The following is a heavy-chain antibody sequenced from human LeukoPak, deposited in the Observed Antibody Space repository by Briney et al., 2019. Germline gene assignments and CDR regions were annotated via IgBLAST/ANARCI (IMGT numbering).Heavy chain of an antibody. CDR3: AKHDYGDYSPRS. CDR2: INWNGGST. J-gene: IGHJ4*02. V-gene: IGHV3-20*04. Sequence: GGSLRLSCAASGFTFDDYGMSWVRQAPGRGLEWVSGINWNGGSTGYADSVKGRFTISRDNAKNSLYLQMNSLRAEDTALYYCAKHDYGDYSPRSWGQGTLVTVSS. CDR1: GFTFDDYG. D-gene: IGHD4-17*01.